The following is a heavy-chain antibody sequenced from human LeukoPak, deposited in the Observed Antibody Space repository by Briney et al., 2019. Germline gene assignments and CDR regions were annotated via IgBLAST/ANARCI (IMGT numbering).Heavy chain of an antibody. J-gene: IGHJ3*02. Sequence: GASVKVSCKASGFTFTSSAVQWVRQAREQRLEWIGWIVVGSGNTNYAQKFQERVTITRDMSTSTAYMELSSLRSEDTAVYYCAVLPRVLLWFGGDPNDAFDIWGQGTMVTVSS. CDR1: GFTFTSSA. V-gene: IGHV1-58*01. D-gene: IGHD3-10*01. CDR3: AVLPRVLLWFGGDPNDAFDI. CDR2: IVVGSGNT.